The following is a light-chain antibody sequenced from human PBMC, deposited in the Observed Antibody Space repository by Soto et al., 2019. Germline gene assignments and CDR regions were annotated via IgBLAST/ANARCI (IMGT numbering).Light chain of an antibody. Sequence: QSGMTLPPSACWTPGRRGTISCSWKRSKIKSNYVYSYQQLPGTAPKHLIYRNDQRPSGVPDRFSGSKSGTSASLAISGLRSEDEADYYCATWDDSLSGYVFGTGTKVTVL. CDR3: ATWDDSLSGYV. V-gene: IGLV1-47*01. CDR2: RND. J-gene: IGLJ1*01. CDR1: RSKIKSNY.